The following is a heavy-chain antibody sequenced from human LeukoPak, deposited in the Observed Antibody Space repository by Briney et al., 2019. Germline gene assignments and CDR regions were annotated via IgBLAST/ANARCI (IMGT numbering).Heavy chain of an antibody. CDR3: ASEDSGWGYYMDS. D-gene: IGHD5-12*01. CDR1: GYSFTNYW. Sequence: GESLKISCKGSGYSFTNYWIGWVRQMPGKGLEWMGIIYPGASDTRYSPSFQGQVTISADKSISTAYLQWTSLKASDTAMYYCASEDSGWGYYMDSWGKGTTVTVS. V-gene: IGHV5-51*01. CDR2: IYPGASDT. J-gene: IGHJ6*03.